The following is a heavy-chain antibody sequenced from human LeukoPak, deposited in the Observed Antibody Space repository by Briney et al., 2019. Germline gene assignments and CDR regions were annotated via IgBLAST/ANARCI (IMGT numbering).Heavy chain of an antibody. Sequence: PETLSLTCTVSGGSISSYYWSWIRQPPGKGLEWLGYIYYSGSTNYNPSLKSRVTVSVDASKNQFSLKLNSVTAADTAVYYCARRTYYYGSGSYFGPFDIWGQGTMVTVSS. CDR1: GGSISSYY. CDR3: ARRTYYYGSGSYFGPFDI. D-gene: IGHD3-10*01. CDR2: IYYSGST. V-gene: IGHV4-59*08. J-gene: IGHJ3*02.